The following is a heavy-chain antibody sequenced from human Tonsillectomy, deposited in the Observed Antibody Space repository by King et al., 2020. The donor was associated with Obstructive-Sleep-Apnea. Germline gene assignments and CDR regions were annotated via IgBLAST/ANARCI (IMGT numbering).Heavy chain of an antibody. V-gene: IGHV3-30*18. Sequence: VQLVESGGGVVQPGRSLRLSCAASGFTFTSYGMHWVRQAPGKGLEWVAVISYDGYKEFYADSVKGRITLSRYSSSNTLYLQMNSLRPEDTAVYYCAKAWTVTTLQCACDYWGQGTLVTVSS. J-gene: IGHJ4*02. CDR2: ISYDGYKE. D-gene: IGHD4-17*01. CDR3: AKAWTVTTLQCACDY. CDR1: GFTFTSYG.